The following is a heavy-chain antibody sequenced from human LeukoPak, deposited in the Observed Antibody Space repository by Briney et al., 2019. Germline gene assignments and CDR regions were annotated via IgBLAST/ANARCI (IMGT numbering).Heavy chain of an antibody. CDR1: GGSSSTYY. CDR2: INHSGST. D-gene: IGHD2-21*02. V-gene: IGHV4-34*01. CDR3: ARHRLCGGDCLSYFDY. J-gene: IGHJ4*02. Sequence: SETLSLTCAVYGGSSSTYYWSWVRQPPGKGLEWIGEINHSGSTNYNPSLKSRITISVDTSKNQFSLKLSSVTAADTAVYYCARHRLCGGDCLSYFDYWGQGTLVTVSS.